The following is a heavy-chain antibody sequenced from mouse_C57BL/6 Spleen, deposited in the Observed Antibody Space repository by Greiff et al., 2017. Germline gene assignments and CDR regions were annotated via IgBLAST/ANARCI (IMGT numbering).Heavy chain of an antibody. Sequence: VQLKESGGGLVKPGGSLKLSCAASGFTFSDYGMHWVRQAPEKGLEWVAYISSGSSTIYYADTVKGRFTISRDNAKNTLFLQMTSLRSEDTAMYYCARPVYYGNYFDVWGTGTTVTVSS. CDR2: ISSGSSTI. J-gene: IGHJ1*03. CDR3: ARPVYYGNYFDV. CDR1: GFTFSDYG. D-gene: IGHD2-1*01. V-gene: IGHV5-17*01.